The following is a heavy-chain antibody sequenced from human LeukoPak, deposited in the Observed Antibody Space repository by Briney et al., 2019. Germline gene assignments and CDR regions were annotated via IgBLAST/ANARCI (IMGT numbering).Heavy chain of an antibody. D-gene: IGHD1-26*01. CDR2: IYYLGGT. V-gene: IGHV4-31*03. CDR3: ARVPMGASYYYMDV. CDR1: GRSISRGGYY. Sequence: SETLSLTCTVSGRSISRGGYYWSWIRQHPGKGLEWIGYIYYLGGTYYNPSLKSRVTISVDTSKNQFSLNLSSVTAADTAVYYCARVPMGASYYYMDVWGKGTTVTVSS. J-gene: IGHJ6*03.